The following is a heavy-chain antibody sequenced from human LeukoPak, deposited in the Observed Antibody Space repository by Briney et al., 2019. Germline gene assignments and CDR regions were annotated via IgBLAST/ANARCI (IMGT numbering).Heavy chain of an antibody. V-gene: IGHV5-51*01. CDR2: MYPGDSDT. D-gene: IGHD3-16*02. Sequence: GESLRISCKGSGYSFSNYWIGWVRQMPGKGLEWMGIMYPGDSDTTYKPSFQGQVTISADKSISTAYLQWSSLKASDTAMYYCARSRAETVPVWGSYRHHDAFDIWGQGTMVTVSS. J-gene: IGHJ3*02. CDR3: ARSRAETVPVWGSYRHHDAFDI. CDR1: GYSFSNYW.